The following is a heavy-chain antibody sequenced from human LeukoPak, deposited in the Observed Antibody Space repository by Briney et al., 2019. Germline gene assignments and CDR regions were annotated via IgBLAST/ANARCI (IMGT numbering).Heavy chain of an antibody. V-gene: IGHV3-30-3*01. CDR3: ATYQYSSSWTHFDY. Sequence: PGGSLRLSCAASGFTFSSHAMHWVRQAPGKGLEWVAAISYDGSNKFYGDAVKGRFTISRDNSKNTLYLQMNSLRTEDTAVYYCATYQYSSSWTHFDYWGQGTLVTVSS. CDR1: GFTFSSHA. J-gene: IGHJ4*02. D-gene: IGHD6-13*01. CDR2: ISYDGSNK.